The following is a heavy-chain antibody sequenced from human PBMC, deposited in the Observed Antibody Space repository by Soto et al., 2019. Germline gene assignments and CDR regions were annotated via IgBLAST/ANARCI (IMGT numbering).Heavy chain of an antibody. V-gene: IGHV3-64*01. D-gene: IGHD2-8*01. CDR2: ISSNGRST. CDR1: GFTISNFA. J-gene: IGHJ4*02. CDR3: ARDRCTNGVCYAPSDY. Sequence: GVPLRVSWAASGFTISNFAMRWVRKATGKGLEYVSAISSNGRSTYYANSVKGRFTISRDNSKNTLYLQMDSLRAEDMAVYYCARDRCTNGVCYAPSDYWGQGTLVTVSS.